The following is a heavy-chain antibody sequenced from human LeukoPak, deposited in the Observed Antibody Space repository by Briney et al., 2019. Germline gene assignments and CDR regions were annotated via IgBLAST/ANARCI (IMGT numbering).Heavy chain of an antibody. V-gene: IGHV1-69*06. CDR1: GGTFSSYA. D-gene: IGHD2-15*01. CDR2: IIPIFGTA. CDR3: AREGCSGGSCYSANYYYYMDV. Sequence: SVKVSCKASGGTFSSYAISWVRQASGQGLEWMGGIIPIFGTANYAQKFQGRVTITADKSTSTAYMELSSLRSEDMAVYYCAREGCSGGSCYSANYYYYMDVWGKGTTVTVSS. J-gene: IGHJ6*03.